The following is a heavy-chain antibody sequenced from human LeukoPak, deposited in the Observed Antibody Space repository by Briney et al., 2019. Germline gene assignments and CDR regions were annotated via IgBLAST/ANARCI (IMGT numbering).Heavy chain of an antibody. D-gene: IGHD2-2*02. CDR1: GYTLTELS. CDR3: ATGGALRVVVPAAIRAFGWFDP. V-gene: IGHV1-24*01. J-gene: IGHJ5*02. Sequence: ASVKVSCKVSGYTLTELSMHWVRQAPGKGVEWMGGFDPEDGETIYAQKFQGRVTMTEDTSTDTAYMELSSLRSEDTAVYYCATGGALRVVVPAAIRAFGWFDPWGQGTLVTVSS. CDR2: FDPEDGET.